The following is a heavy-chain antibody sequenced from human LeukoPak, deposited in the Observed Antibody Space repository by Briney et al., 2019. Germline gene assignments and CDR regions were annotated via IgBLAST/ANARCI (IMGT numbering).Heavy chain of an antibody. J-gene: IGHJ3*02. CDR1: GYTLTELS. D-gene: IGHD3-22*01. Sequence: ASVKVSCKVSGYTLTELSMHWVRQAPGKGLEWMGGFDPEDGETIYAQKFQGRVTMTEDTSTDTAYMELSSLRSEDTAVYYCATGVMDYYDSSGYDAFDIWGQGTMVTVSS. CDR2: FDPEDGET. V-gene: IGHV1-24*01. CDR3: ATGVMDYYDSSGYDAFDI.